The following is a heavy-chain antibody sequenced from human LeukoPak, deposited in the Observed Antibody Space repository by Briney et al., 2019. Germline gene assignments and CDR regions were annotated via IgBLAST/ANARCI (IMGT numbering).Heavy chain of an antibody. Sequence: GFSLRLSYAPSVFSFISYDMSWVRQAPRKGLEWVSAVSGYDSSTNYADSVKGRFTISRDNSKKMMYLQMTSLGAEDTAVYCCAKEGSGELFLDYWGQGTLVTVSS. J-gene: IGHJ4*02. CDR3: AKEGSGELFLDY. CDR2: VSGYDSST. D-gene: IGHD1-26*01. CDR1: VFSFISYD. V-gene: IGHV3-23*01.